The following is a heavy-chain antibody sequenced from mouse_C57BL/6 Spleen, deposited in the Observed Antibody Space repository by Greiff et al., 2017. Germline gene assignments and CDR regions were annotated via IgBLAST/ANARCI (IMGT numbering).Heavy chain of an antibody. V-gene: IGHV1-69*01. J-gene: IGHJ3*01. CDR2: IDPSDSYT. Sequence: QVQLQQPGAELVMPGASVKLSCKASGYTFTSYWMHWVKQRPGQGLEWIGEIDPSDSYTNYNQKFKGKSTLTVDKSSSTAYMQLSSLTSEDSAVYYCARWGWAGAYWGQGTLVTVSA. CDR3: ARWGWAGAY. D-gene: IGHD2-3*01. CDR1: GYTFTSYW.